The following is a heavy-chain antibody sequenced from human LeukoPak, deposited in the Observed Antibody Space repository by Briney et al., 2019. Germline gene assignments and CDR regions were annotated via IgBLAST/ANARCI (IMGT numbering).Heavy chain of an antibody. J-gene: IGHJ3*02. Sequence: ASVKVSCKASGYTFTSYGISWVRQAPGQGLEWMGWISAYNGNTNYAQKLQGRVTMTTDTSTSTAYMELRSLRSDDTAVYYCARESNEGYCSSTSCQGAFDIWGQGTMVTVSS. D-gene: IGHD2-2*01. V-gene: IGHV1-18*01. CDR3: ARESNEGYCSSTSCQGAFDI. CDR2: ISAYNGNT. CDR1: GYTFTSYG.